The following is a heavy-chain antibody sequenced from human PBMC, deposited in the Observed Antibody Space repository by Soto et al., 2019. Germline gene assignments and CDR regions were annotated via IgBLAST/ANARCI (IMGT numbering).Heavy chain of an antibody. Sequence: EVQLVESGGGLVQPGGSLRLSCAASGFSFSSYWMHWVRQAPGKGLVWVSHINTDGSSTSYADSVKGRFTISRDNAKNTLYPQMNSLSVEDTAVYYCARLIWFGELDDYWGQGTLVTVSS. CDR1: GFSFSSYW. V-gene: IGHV3-74*01. CDR3: ARLIWFGELDDY. J-gene: IGHJ4*02. D-gene: IGHD3-10*01. CDR2: INTDGSST.